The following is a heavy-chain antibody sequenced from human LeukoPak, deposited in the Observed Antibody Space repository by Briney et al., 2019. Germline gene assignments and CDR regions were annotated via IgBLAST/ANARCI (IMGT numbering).Heavy chain of an antibody. D-gene: IGHD3-22*01. J-gene: IGHJ6*03. CDR2: IYHSGST. Sequence: SETLSLTYTVSGGSGSSGTYYWNWIRQPPGKGLEWIGYIYHSGSTNYNPSLKSRATISIDTSKNQFSLNLRYVTAADTAVYYCARDEDNSGRYYYYMDVWGKGTTVTVSS. CDR1: GGSGSSGTYY. V-gene: IGHV4-61*01. CDR3: ARDEDNSGRYYYYMDV.